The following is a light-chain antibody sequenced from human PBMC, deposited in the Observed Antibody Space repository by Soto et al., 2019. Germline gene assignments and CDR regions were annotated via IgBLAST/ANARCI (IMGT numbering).Light chain of an antibody. V-gene: IGKV1-5*01. CDR1: QSISTW. CDR3: LQNNNYPLT. Sequence: DIQMTQSPSTLSASVGDRVTITCRASQSISTWLAWYQQKPGQAPKVLMYAASRLHSGVPSRFSGSGSGTNFVLTISSLQPEDVATYYCLQNNNYPLTFGGGTKVDIK. CDR2: AAS. J-gene: IGKJ4*01.